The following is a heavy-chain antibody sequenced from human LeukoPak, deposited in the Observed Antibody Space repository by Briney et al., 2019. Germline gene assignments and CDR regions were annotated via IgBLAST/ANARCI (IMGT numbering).Heavy chain of an antibody. CDR1: GHSISSYY. J-gene: IGHJ4*02. V-gene: IGHV4-59*01. CDR3: ARGYSAQLVDY. D-gene: IGHD4-11*01. CDR2: IYYSRST. Sequence: PSETLSLTCTVPGHSISSYYWSWIRQPPGKGLEWLGYIYYSRSTHYNPSLKSHVTISVDTSKNQFCLKLSYVTAADTAVYYCARGYSAQLVDYWGQGSMVTDSS.